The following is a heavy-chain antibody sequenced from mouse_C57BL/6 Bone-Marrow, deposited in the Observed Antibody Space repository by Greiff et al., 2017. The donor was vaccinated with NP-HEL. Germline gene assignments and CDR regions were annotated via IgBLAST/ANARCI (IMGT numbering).Heavy chain of an antibody. J-gene: IGHJ3*01. CDR2: INPSNGGT. V-gene: IGHV1-53*01. Sequence: VQLQQPGTELVKPGASVKLSCKASGYTFTSYWMHWVKQRPVQGLEWIGNINPSNGGTNYNEKFKSKATLTVDKSSSTAYMQLSSLTSEDSAVYYCARSHYYGRKNWFAYWGQGTLVTVSA. D-gene: IGHD1-1*01. CDR3: ARSHYYGRKNWFAY. CDR1: GYTFTSYW.